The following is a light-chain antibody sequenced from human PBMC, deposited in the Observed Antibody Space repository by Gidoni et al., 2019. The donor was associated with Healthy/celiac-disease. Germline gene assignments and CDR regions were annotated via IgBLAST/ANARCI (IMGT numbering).Light chain of an antibody. Sequence: DIVMTQSPDSLAVSLGERATINCKSSQSVLYSSNNKNYLAWYQQKTGQPPNLLIYWAFTRESGVPDRFSGSGSGTDFTLTISSLQAEDVAVYYCQQYYSTPPITFGPGTKVDIK. V-gene: IGKV4-1*01. CDR3: QQYYSTPPIT. CDR2: WAF. J-gene: IGKJ3*01. CDR1: QSVLYSSNNKNY.